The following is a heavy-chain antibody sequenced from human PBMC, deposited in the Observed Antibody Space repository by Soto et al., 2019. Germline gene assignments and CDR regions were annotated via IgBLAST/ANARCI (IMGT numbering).Heavy chain of an antibody. V-gene: IGHV1-18*01. J-gene: IGHJ4*02. CDR1: GYTFTSYG. Sequence: QVQLVQSGAEVKKPGASVKVSCKASGYTFTSYGISWVRQAPGQGLEWMGWISAYNGNTNYAQKLQGRVTMTTDTXTXXAYMELRSLRSDDTAVYYCARDQYILQWLPTGVDYWGQGTLVTVSS. CDR2: ISAYNGNT. CDR3: ARDQYILQWLPTGVDY. D-gene: IGHD6-19*01.